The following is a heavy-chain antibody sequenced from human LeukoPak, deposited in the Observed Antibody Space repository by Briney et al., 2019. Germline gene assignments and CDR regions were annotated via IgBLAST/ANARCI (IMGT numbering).Heavy chain of an antibody. Sequence: ASVKVSCKASGYIFTDYAIQWVRQAPGQGLEWMGWINAGNGKTKYSQKFQGRVTITRDTSASTAYMELSGLRSDDTAVYYCSRARWTSTVTTYYLDFWGQGTLVTVSS. D-gene: IGHD4-17*01. J-gene: IGHJ4*02. CDR3: SRARWTSTVTTYYLDF. V-gene: IGHV1-3*01. CDR2: INAGNGKT. CDR1: GYIFTDYA.